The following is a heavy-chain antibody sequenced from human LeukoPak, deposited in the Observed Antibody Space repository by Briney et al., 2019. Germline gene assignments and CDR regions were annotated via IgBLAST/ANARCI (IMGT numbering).Heavy chain of an antibody. Sequence: SETLSLTCTVSGGSISSYYWSWIRQPPGKGLEWIGYIYYSGSTNYNPSLKSRVTISVDTSKNQFSLKLSSVTAADTAVYYCAGFPGYSYGYYWGQGTLVTVSS. D-gene: IGHD5-18*01. CDR2: IYYSGST. CDR3: AGFPGYSYGYY. J-gene: IGHJ4*02. V-gene: IGHV4-59*01. CDR1: GGSISSYY.